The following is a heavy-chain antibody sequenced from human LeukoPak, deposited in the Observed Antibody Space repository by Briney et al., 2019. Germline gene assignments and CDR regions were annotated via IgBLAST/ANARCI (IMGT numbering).Heavy chain of an antibody. Sequence: TSGGSLRLSCAASGFTFSGYAMNWVRQAPGKGLEWVSSISSGGSYISYADSVKGRFTVSRDNAKDSLFLQMRSLRDEDTAVYYCARGPALYCTSSSCLDGVDWSQGTLVSVSS. D-gene: IGHD2-2*01. V-gene: IGHV3-21*01. J-gene: IGHJ4*02. CDR2: ISSGGSYI. CDR3: ARGPALYCTSSSCLDGVD. CDR1: GFTFSGYA.